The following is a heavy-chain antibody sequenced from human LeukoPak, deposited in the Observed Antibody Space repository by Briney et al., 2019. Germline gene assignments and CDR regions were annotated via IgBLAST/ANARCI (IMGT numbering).Heavy chain of an antibody. CDR3: ARDFILTGYSDY. CDR1: GFTFSSYA. V-gene: IGHV3-30-3*01. CDR2: ISYDGSNK. D-gene: IGHD3-9*01. Sequence: PGGSLRLSCAASGFTFSSYAMHWVRQAPSKGLEWVAVISYDGSNKYYADSVKGRFTISRDNSKNTLYLQMNSLRAEDTAVYYCARDFILTGYSDYWGQGTLVTVSS. J-gene: IGHJ4*02.